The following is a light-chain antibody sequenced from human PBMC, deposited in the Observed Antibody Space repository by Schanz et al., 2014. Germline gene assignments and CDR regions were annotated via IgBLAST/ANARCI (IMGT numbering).Light chain of an antibody. J-gene: IGLJ2*01. Sequence: QSALTQPASVSGSPGQSITISCTGTSSDVGGYNYVSWYQQHPGKAPKLMIYDVSHRPSGVSNRFSGSKSGNTASLTISGLQAEDEADYYCSSYTSSSTLAVFGGGTKLTVL. CDR3: SSYTSSSTLAV. CDR1: SSDVGGYNY. CDR2: DVS. V-gene: IGLV2-14*01.